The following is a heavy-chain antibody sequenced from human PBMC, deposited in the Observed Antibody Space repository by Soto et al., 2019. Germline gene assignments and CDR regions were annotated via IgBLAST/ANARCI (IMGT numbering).Heavy chain of an antibody. CDR2: FDPEDGET. Sequence: ASVKVSCKVSGYTLTELSMHWVRQAPGRGLEWMGGFDPEDGETIYAQKFQGRVTMTEDTSTDTAYMELSSLRSEDTAVYYCATWRTIYCSGGSCIDYWGQGTMVTVSS. J-gene: IGHJ4*02. CDR1: GYTLTELS. CDR3: ATWRTIYCSGGSCIDY. V-gene: IGHV1-24*01. D-gene: IGHD2-15*01.